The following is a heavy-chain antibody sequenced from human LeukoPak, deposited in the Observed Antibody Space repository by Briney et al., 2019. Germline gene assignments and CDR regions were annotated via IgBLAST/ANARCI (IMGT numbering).Heavy chain of an antibody. V-gene: IGHV4-4*07. Sequence: SETLSLTCTVSGGSISSYYWSWIRQPAGKGLEWIGRIYTSGSTNYNPSLKSRVTMSVDTSKNQFSLKLSSVTAADTAVYYCARDLGFGESNYFDYWGQGTLVTVSS. CDR1: GGSISSYY. D-gene: IGHD3-10*01. J-gene: IGHJ4*02. CDR2: IYTSGST. CDR3: ARDLGFGESNYFDY.